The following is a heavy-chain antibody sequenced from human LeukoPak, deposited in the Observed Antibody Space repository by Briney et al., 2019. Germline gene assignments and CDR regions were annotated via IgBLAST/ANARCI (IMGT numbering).Heavy chain of an antibody. J-gene: IGHJ5*02. CDR1: GYSISSGYY. CDR2: IYHSGST. Sequence: SETLSLTCAVSGYSISSGYYWGWIRQPPGKGLEWIGSIYHSGSTYYNPSLKSRVTISVDTSKNQFSLKPSSVTAADTAVYYCARATELFDPWGQGTLVTVSS. CDR3: ARATELFDP. D-gene: IGHD1-26*01. V-gene: IGHV4-38-2*01.